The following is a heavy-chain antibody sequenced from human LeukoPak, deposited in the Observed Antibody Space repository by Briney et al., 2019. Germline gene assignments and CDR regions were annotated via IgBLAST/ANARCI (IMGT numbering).Heavy chain of an antibody. CDR3: AKGVSGSPFDY. Sequence: GGSLRLSCAASGFTFSSYGMHWVRQAPGKGLEWVAVISYDGSNKYYADSVKGRFTISRDNSKNTLYLQMNSLRAEDTAVYYCAKGVSGSPFDYWGQGTLVTVSS. V-gene: IGHV3-30*18. CDR1: GFTFSSYG. CDR2: ISYDGSNK. J-gene: IGHJ4*02. D-gene: IGHD1-26*01.